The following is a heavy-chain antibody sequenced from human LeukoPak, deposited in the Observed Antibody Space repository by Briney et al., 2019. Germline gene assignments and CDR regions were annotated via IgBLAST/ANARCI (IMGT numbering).Heavy chain of an antibody. CDR3: AHRPGDGSLAFDP. V-gene: IGHV2-5*02. D-gene: IGHD7-27*01. CDR2: IYWDDDR. Sequence: SGPTLVELTQTLTLTCTFSGFSLSTSDVAVAWIRQPPGKALEWLALIYWDDDRRYTPSLKNRLTITKDTSKNQVVLTLTNVDPVDTATYYCAHRPGDGSLAFDPWGEGTLVTVSS. CDR1: GFSLSTSDVA. J-gene: IGHJ5*02.